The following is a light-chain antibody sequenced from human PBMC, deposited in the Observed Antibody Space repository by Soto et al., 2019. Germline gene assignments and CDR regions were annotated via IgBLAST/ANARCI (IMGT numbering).Light chain of an antibody. CDR3: QPTSNTPQT. CDR2: GAY. J-gene: IGKJ4*01. Sequence: DIQMTQSPSSLSASVGDSVTITCRASQNIDIYLHWYQQKPGTAPKLLIYGAYSLQSGVTSRFSGSGSGTDFTLTIRSLQPEDFATYYCQPTSNTPQTVGGGTQVEIK. CDR1: QNIDIY. V-gene: IGKV1-39*01.